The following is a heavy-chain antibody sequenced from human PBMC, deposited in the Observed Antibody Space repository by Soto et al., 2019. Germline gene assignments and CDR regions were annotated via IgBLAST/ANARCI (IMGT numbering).Heavy chain of an antibody. V-gene: IGHV1-24*01. CDR3: ASDLVGATTYYYYYGMDV. D-gene: IGHD1-26*01. Sequence: ASVKVSCKVSGYTLTELSMHWVRQAPGKGLEWMGGFDPEDGETIYAQKFQGRVTMTEDTSTDTAYMELSSLRSEDTAVYYCASDLVGATTYYYYYGMDVWGQGTTVTVSS. J-gene: IGHJ6*02. CDR1: GYTLTELS. CDR2: FDPEDGET.